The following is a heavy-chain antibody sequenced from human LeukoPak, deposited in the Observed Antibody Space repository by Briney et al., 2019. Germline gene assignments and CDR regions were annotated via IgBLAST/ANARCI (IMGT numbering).Heavy chain of an antibody. CDR1: GYSFTNYW. CDR2: IYPGVSET. V-gene: IGHV5-51*01. J-gene: IGHJ3*02. Sequence: GESLRISCKGSGYSFTNYWIGWVRQMPGKGLELMGIIYPGVSETRYSPSFQGQVTISADKSISTAYLQWSSLKASDTAMYYCATRYTTVTTPAAFDIWGQGTMVTVSS. D-gene: IGHD4-17*01. CDR3: ATRYTTVTTPAAFDI.